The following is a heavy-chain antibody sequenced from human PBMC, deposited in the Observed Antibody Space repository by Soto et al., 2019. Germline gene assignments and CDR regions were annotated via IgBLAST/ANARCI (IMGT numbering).Heavy chain of an antibody. CDR1: GGTFSSYA. CDR2: IIPLFGTA. D-gene: IGHD5-18*01. CDR3: ARVDTAMVTLDY. Sequence: QVQLVQSGAEVKKPGSSVKVSCKASGGTFSSYAISWVRQAPGQGLEWMGGIIPLFGTANYAQKFQGRVTMTAYEATSTAYMEMSSMRSEDTAVYYCARVDTAMVTLDYWGQGTLVTVSS. J-gene: IGHJ4*02. V-gene: IGHV1-69*12.